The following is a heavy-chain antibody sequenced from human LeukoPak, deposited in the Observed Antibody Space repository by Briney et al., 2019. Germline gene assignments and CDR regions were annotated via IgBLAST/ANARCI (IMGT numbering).Heavy chain of an antibody. CDR2: IYYSGST. V-gene: IGHV4-30-4*08. D-gene: IGHD1-1*01. Sequence: SQTLSLTCTVSGGSISSGDYYWSWIRQPPGKGLEWIGYIYYSGSTYYNPSLKSRVTISADTSKNQFSLKLSSVTAADTAVYYCARGQLERRSVDYWGQGTLVTVSS. CDR3: ARGQLERRSVDY. J-gene: IGHJ4*02. CDR1: GGSISSGDYY.